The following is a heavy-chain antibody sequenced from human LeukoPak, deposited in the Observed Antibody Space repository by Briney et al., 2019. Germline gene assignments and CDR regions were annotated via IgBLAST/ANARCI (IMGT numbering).Heavy chain of an antibody. Sequence: PSETLSLTCTVSGGSISSSSYYWGWIRQPPGKGLEWIGSIYYSGSTYYNPSLKSRVTISVDTSKNQFSLKLSSVTAADTAVYYCARSRIIAVAGRGLIDYWGQGTLVTVSS. CDR3: ARSRIIAVAGRGLIDY. CDR1: GGSISSSSYY. CDR2: IYYSGST. D-gene: IGHD6-13*01. J-gene: IGHJ4*02. V-gene: IGHV4-39*07.